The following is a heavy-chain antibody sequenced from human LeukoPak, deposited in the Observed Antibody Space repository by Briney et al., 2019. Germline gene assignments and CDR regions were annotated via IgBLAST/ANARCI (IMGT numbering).Heavy chain of an antibody. V-gene: IGHV3-33*01. CDR3: ARDFRHYYDKVDY. Sequence: SLRLSCAAAGFMFAHHGMHWVRQAPGKGLEWVAVIWSDGSNRFYSDSVKGRFTISRDNAKNSLYLQMNSLRAEDTAVYYCARDFRHYYDKVDYWGQGTLVPVPS. CDR1: GFMFAHHG. J-gene: IGHJ4*02. D-gene: IGHD3-22*01. CDR2: IWSDGSNR.